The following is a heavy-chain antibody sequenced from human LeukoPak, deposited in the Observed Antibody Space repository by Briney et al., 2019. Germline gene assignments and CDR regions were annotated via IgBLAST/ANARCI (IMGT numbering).Heavy chain of an antibody. V-gene: IGHV4-30-4*01. CDR2: IYYSGST. CDR1: GGSISSGLYS. D-gene: IGHD6-19*01. CDR3: ARGDNSGWSQRIDY. J-gene: IGHJ4*02. Sequence: SETLSLTCDVSGGSISSGLYSWSWIRQPPGKGLEWIGYIYYSGSTYYNPSLKSRVTISVDTSKNQFSLKLSSVTAADTAVYYCARGDNSGWSQRIDYWGQGTLVTVSS.